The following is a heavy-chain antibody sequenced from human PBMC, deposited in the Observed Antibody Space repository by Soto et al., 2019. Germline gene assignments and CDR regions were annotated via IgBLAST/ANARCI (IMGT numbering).Heavy chain of an antibody. CDR2: ISWNSANI. V-gene: IGHV3-9*01. CDR1: GFTFDDYA. J-gene: IGHJ4*02. Sequence: EVQLLESGGGLVQPGRSLRLSCAASGFTFDDYAMHWFRQAPGKGLEWVSGISWNSANIGYADSVKARFTISRDNAKNPLNLQMTSLRVEDTALYYCAKVGTSDYGVHYWGQGTLVSVYS. CDR3: AKVGTSDYGVHY. D-gene: IGHD4-17*01.